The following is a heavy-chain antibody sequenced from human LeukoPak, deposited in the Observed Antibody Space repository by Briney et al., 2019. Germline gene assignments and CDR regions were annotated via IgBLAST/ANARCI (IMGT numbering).Heavy chain of an antibody. D-gene: IGHD3-22*01. V-gene: IGHV4-4*07. J-gene: IGHJ3*02. CDR1: GGSISSYY. CDR3: ARSYSSGYFGLAFDI. CDR2: IYISGSGST. Sequence: NPSETLSLTCTVSGGSISSYYWSWIRQPAGKGLEWIGRIYISGSGSTNYNPSLKSRVTMSVDTSKNQFSLKLSSVTAADTAVYYCARSYSSGYFGLAFDIWGQGTMVTVSS.